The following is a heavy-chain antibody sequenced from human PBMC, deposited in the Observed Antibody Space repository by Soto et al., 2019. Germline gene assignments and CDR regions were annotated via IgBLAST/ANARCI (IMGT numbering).Heavy chain of an antibody. J-gene: IGHJ4*02. CDR2: IIPIFGTA. V-gene: IGHV1-69*13. CDR1: GYTFTSYA. CDR3: ARSGDGYNFRLTIFDY. D-gene: IGHD5-12*01. Sequence: SVKVSCKASGYTFTSYAMHWVRQAPGQRLEWMGGIIPIFGTANYAQKFQGRVTITADESTSTAYMELSSLRSEDTAVYYCARSGDGYNFRLTIFDYWGQGTLVTVSS.